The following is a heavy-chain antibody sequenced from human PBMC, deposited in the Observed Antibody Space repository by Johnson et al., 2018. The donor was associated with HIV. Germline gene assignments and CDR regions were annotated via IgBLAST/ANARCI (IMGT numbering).Heavy chain of an antibody. CDR1: GFTFSSYA. Sequence: QVQLVESGGGLVKPGGSLRLSCAASGFTFSSYAMHWVRQAPGKGLEWVAVISYDGSNKYYADSVKGRFTIPRDNSKNTLYLQMNSLRAEETAVYYCAKDPPGVDDIHAFDIWGQGTMVTVSS. J-gene: IGHJ3*02. V-gene: IGHV3-30*04. CDR3: AKDPPGVDDIHAFDI. D-gene: IGHD3-9*01. CDR2: ISYDGSNK.